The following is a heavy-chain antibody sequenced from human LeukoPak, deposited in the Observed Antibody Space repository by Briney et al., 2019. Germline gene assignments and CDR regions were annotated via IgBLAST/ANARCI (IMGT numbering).Heavy chain of an antibody. V-gene: IGHV4-39*02. CDR2: IYYSGST. D-gene: IGHD4-17*01. J-gene: IGHJ4*02. CDR1: GGSISSSSYY. CDR3: ARGQRTMTTVTSFDY. Sequence: SETLSLTCTVSGGSISSSSYYWGWIRQPPGKGLEWIGSIYYSGSTYYNPYLKSRVTISVDTSKNQFSLKRSPVTAADTAVYYCARGQRTMTTVTSFDYWGQGTLVTVSS.